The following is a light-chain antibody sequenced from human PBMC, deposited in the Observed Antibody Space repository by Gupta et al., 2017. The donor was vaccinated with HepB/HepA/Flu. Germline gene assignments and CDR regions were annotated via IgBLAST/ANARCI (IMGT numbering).Light chain of an antibody. J-gene: IGLJ2*01. V-gene: IGLV2-14*03. CDR3: SSLTTKNTLL. CDR1: SSDIGAYNH. Sequence: QSALTQPASVSGSLGQSLTTSCIGTSSDIGAYNHVSWYQTHPGKAPKLMIYDVFNRPPGGPNRFSGSKSGNTASLTISGLQAEDEADYYCSSLTTKNTLLFGGGTKLTVL. CDR2: DVF.